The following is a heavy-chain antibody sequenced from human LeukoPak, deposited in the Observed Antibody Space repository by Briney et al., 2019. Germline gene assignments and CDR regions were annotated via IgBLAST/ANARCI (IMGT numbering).Heavy chain of an antibody. D-gene: IGHD5-24*01. CDR1: GFTFSSSA. CDR3: ANSGYNRFDY. Sequence: GGSLRLSCAASGFTFSSSAMSWVRQAPGKGLEWVSTISGSGSGSSTYYADSVKGRFTISRDNSKNTLYLQMNSLRAEDTAVYYCANSGYNRFDYWGQGTLVTVSS. CDR2: ISGSGSGSST. V-gene: IGHV3-23*01. J-gene: IGHJ4*02.